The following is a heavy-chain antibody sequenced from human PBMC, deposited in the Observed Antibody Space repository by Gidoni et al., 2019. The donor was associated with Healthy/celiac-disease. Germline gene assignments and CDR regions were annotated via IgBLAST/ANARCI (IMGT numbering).Heavy chain of an antibody. D-gene: IGHD3-10*01. CDR2: FDPEDGET. CDR1: GYTLTELS. CDR3: ALMYYYGSGRGYYFDY. J-gene: IGHJ4*02. V-gene: IGHV1-24*01. Sequence: QVQLVQSGAEVKKPGASVKVSCKVSGYTLTELSMHWVRQAPGKGLEWMGGFDPEDGETIYAQKFQGRVTMTEDTSTDTAYMELSSLRSEDTAVYYCALMYYYGSGRGYYFDYWGQGTLVTVSS.